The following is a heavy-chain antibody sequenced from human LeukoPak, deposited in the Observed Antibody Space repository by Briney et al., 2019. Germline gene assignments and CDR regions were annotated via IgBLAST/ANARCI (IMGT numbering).Heavy chain of an antibody. V-gene: IGHV4-39*07. Sequence: TSETLSLTCTVSGGSISSSSYYWGWIRQPPGKGLEWIGSIYYSGSTNYNPSLKSRVTISVDTSKNQFSLKLSSVTAADTAVYYCARSVADAFDIWGQGTMVTVSS. CDR2: IYYSGST. CDR1: GGSISSSSYY. J-gene: IGHJ3*02. D-gene: IGHD2-15*01. CDR3: ARSVADAFDI.